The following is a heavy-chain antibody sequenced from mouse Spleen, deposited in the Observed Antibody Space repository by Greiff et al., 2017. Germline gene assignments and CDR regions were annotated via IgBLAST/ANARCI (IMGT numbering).Heavy chain of an antibody. Sequence: QVQLQQSGAELVKPGASVKLSCKASGYTFTSYWMQWVKQRPGQGLEWIGEIDPSDSYTNYNQKFKGKATLTVDTSSSTAYMQLSSLTSEDSAVYYCARGTLIRTGAYWGQGTLVTVSA. V-gene: IGHV1-50*01. CDR1: GYTFTSYW. CDR2: IDPSDSYT. CDR3: ARGTLIRTGAY. J-gene: IGHJ3*01.